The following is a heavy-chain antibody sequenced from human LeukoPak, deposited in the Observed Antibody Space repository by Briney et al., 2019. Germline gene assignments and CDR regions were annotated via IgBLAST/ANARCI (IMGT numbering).Heavy chain of an antibody. CDR3: AKDGSWSCTD. CDR1: GFTFSISA. Sequence: PGGSLRLSCGASGFTFSISAMHWVRQGPGKGLECVAYIAHHGNNKYYADSVKGRFTISRDNSKGSLYLQMNSLRADDAAVYYCAKDGSWSCTDWGQGTLVRVSS. J-gene: IGHJ4*02. V-gene: IGHV3-30*02. CDR2: IAHHGNNK. D-gene: IGHD2-8*02.